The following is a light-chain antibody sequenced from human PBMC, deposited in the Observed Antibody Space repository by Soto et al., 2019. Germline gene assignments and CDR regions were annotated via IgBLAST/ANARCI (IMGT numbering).Light chain of an antibody. CDR1: QSVSSN. Sequence: EVVMTQSPATLSVSPGERATLSCRASQSVSSNLAWYQQKHGQAPRLLIYGASTRATGIPARFSGSGSGTEFTLTISSLQSEDCATYYCQQTYATPITFGQGTRLEIK. CDR3: QQTYATPIT. J-gene: IGKJ5*01. CDR2: GAS. V-gene: IGKV3-15*01.